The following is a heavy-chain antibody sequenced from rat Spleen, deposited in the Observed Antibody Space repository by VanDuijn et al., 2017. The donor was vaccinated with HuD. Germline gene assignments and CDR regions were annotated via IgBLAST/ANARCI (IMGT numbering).Heavy chain of an antibody. V-gene: IGHV2-15*01. Sequence: VQLVESGGGLVQPGRSLKLSCVASGFTFNNFWMSWIRQAPGKGLEWMGAIWSGGSTDYNSALKSRLSNSRDTSKSQVFLKMNMLQTEATAIYFCTSRFDWGKGVMVTVYS. J-gene: IGHJ2*01. CDR2: IWSGGST. D-gene: IGHD4-3*01. CDR3: TSRFD. CDR1: GFTFNNFW.